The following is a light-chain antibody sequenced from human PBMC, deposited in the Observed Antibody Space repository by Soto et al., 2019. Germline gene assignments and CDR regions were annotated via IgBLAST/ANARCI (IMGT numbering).Light chain of an antibody. Sequence: IGMTQSPATLSVSPGERATLSCRASQRVSPNVAWYQQRPGQAPRLLIYGASSRATGIPDRFSGSGSGIDFTLTIGRLEPEDFAVYYCQQYLITPWTFGQGTKVDIK. J-gene: IGKJ1*01. CDR3: QQYLITPWT. CDR1: QRVSPN. CDR2: GAS. V-gene: IGKV3D-15*01.